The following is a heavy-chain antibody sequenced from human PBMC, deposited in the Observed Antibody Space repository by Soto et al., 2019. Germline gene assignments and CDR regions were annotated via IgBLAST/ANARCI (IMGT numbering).Heavy chain of an antibody. CDR3: AKAPIRDDILTGSLIDY. D-gene: IGHD3-9*01. CDR2: ISGSGGST. J-gene: IGHJ4*02. Sequence: GGSLRLSCAACGFTFSSYAMSWVRQAPGKGLEWVSAISGSGGSTYYADSVKGRFTISRDNSKNTLYLQMNSLRAEDTAVYYCAKAPIRDDILTGSLIDYWGQGTLVTVSS. CDR1: GFTFSSYA. V-gene: IGHV3-23*01.